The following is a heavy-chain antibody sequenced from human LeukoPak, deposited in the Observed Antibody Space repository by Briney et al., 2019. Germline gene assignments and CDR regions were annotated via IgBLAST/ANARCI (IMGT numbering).Heavy chain of an antibody. CDR2: ISSDGRNI. D-gene: IGHD3-16*01. Sequence: PGGSLRLSCAASGFTFSTYSMHWVRQAPGKGLEGVAVISSDGRNIYYADSVKGRFTISRDNSKNTLYLQMNSLRAEDMAVYYCARDRIMPSAGEPFDYWGQGTLVTVSS. CDR1: GFTFSTYS. V-gene: IGHV3-30-3*01. CDR3: ARDRIMPSAGEPFDY. J-gene: IGHJ4*02.